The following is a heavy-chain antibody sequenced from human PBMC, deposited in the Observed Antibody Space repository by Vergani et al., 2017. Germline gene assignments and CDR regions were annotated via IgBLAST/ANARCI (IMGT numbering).Heavy chain of an antibody. V-gene: IGHV2-70*01. CDR1: GFSLSTSGMC. Sequence: QVTLRESGPALVKPTQTLTLTCTFSGFSLSTSGMCVSWIRQPPGKALEWLALIDWDDDKYYSTSLKTRLTISMDTSKNQVVLTMTNMDPVDTATYYCARIRVDDYGGNHAFDIWGQGTMVTVSS. J-gene: IGHJ3*02. CDR2: IDWDDDK. D-gene: IGHD4-23*01. CDR3: ARIRVDDYGGNHAFDI.